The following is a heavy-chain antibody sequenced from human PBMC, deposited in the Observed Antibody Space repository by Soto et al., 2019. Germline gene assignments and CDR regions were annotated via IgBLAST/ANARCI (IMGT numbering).Heavy chain of an antibody. D-gene: IGHD2-21*02. Sequence: EILSLTCTLSGGSVTSGNYYWSWMRQPPGKGLEWIGHIYYSGSTNYNPSLKSRVTISVDASKNQFSLKLSSVTAADTAIYYCARGPVVTPFVEYWGQGTLVTVSS. V-gene: IGHV4-61*01. CDR3: ARGPVVTPFVEY. CDR1: GGSVTSGNYY. J-gene: IGHJ4*02. CDR2: IYYSGST.